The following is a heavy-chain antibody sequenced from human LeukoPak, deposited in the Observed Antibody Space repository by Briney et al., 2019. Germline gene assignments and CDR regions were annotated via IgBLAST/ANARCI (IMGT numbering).Heavy chain of an antibody. CDR1: GYTFTSYD. J-gene: IGHJ5*02. D-gene: IGHD3-9*01. CDR2: MNPNSGNT. CDR3: ARGITYYDILTGRNSWFDP. Sequence: GASVKVSCKASGYTFTSYDINWVRQATGQGLEWMGWMNPNSGNTGYAQKFQGRVTMTRNTSISTAYMELSSLRSEDTAVYYCARGITYYDILTGRNSWFDPWGQGTLVTVSS. V-gene: IGHV1-8*01.